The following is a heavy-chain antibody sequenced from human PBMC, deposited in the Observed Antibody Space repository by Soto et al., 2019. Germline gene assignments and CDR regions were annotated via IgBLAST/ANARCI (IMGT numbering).Heavy chain of an antibody. CDR2: IYHSGST. CDR1: GGSVRDGSYY. Sequence: PSETLSLTYTVSGGSVRDGSYYWAWLRQPPGKGLEWIGHIYHSGSTIYNPSLKSRVTISIDTSKSQFSLNLNSMTAADTAVYYCAGYNWNYYFDPWGQGTLVTVSS. D-gene: IGHD1-7*01. J-gene: IGHJ5*01. V-gene: IGHV4-61*01. CDR3: AGYNWNYYFDP.